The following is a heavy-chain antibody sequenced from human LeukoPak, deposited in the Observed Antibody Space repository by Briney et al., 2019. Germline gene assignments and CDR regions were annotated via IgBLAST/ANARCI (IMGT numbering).Heavy chain of an antibody. CDR2: INPNSGGT. J-gene: IGHJ4*02. Sequence: ASVKVSCKASGYTFTGYYMHWVRQAPGQGLEWMGWINPNSGGTNYAQKFQGWVTMTRDTSISTAYMELSRLRSDDTAVYYCAREVGQWLADFDYWGQGTLVTVAS. D-gene: IGHD6-19*01. V-gene: IGHV1-2*04. CDR1: GYTFTGYY. CDR3: AREVGQWLADFDY.